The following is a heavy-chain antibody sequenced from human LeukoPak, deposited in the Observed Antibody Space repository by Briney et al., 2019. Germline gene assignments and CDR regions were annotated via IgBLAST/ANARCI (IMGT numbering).Heavy chain of an antibody. D-gene: IGHD2-15*01. V-gene: IGHV1-2*02. Sequence: ASVKVSCKASGYTFTGYYMHWVRQAPGQGLEWMGWINPNSGGTNYAQKFQGRVTMTRDTSISTAYMELSRLRSDDTAVYYCARVPHCSGGSCHDYWGQGTLVTVSS. CDR1: GYTFTGYY. CDR2: INPNSGGT. CDR3: ARVPHCSGGSCHDY. J-gene: IGHJ4*02.